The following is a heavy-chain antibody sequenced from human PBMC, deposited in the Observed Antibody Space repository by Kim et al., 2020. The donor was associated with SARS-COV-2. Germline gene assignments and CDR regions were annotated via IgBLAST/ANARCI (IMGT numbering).Heavy chain of an antibody. Sequence: GGSLRLSCAASGFTFSDYYMSWIRQAPGKGLEWVSYISSSSYTNYADSVKGRFTISRDNAKNSLYLQMNSLRAEDTAVYYCARDLRDGDSSGYYSPYWGQGTLVTVSS. CDR3: ARDLRDGDSSGYYSPY. CDR1: GFTFSDYY. V-gene: IGHV3-11*06. D-gene: IGHD3-22*01. J-gene: IGHJ4*02. CDR2: ISSSSYT.